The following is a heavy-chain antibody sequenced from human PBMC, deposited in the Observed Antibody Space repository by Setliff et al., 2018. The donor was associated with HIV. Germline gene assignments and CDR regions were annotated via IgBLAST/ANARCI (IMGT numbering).Heavy chain of an antibody. V-gene: IGHV3-30*02. CDR2: IRYDGSDK. Sequence: GGSLRLSCSASGFTFSSYGMHWVRQAPGKGLAWVAFIRYDGSDKTYADTVKGRFTISRDTSKNTLYLQRNSLRAEDTAVYYCAKEGGGPPDIVVVPAAPAFDFWGQGTLVTVSS. D-gene: IGHD2-2*01. CDR3: AKEGGGPPDIVVVPAAPAFDF. J-gene: IGHJ4*02. CDR1: GFTFSSYG.